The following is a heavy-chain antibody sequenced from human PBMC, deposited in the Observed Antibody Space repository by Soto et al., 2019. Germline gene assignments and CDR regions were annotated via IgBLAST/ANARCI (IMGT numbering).Heavy chain of an antibody. V-gene: IGHV3-30-3*01. CDR1: GFTFSSYA. Sequence: QVQLVESGGGVVQPGRSLRLSCAASGFTFSSYAMHWVRQAPGKGLEWVAVISYDGSNKYYADSVKGRFTISRDNSKNTLYLQMNSLRAEDTAVYYCARDKGIASGSSLIRYYFDYWGQGTLVTVSS. CDR3: ARDKGIASGSSLIRYYFDY. CDR2: ISYDGSNK. D-gene: IGHD1-26*01. J-gene: IGHJ4*02.